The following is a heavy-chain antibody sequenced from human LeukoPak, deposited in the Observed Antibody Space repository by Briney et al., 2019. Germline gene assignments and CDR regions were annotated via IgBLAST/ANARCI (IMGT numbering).Heavy chain of an antibody. V-gene: IGHV3-64*01. CDR1: GFTFSRYA. Sequence: PGGSLRLSCAASGFTFSRYAMHWVRQAPGKGLEYVSAITPDGTYTFYANSVKGRFTISRDNSKNTLFLQMGSLRAEDMALYYCARRGYPYAYDYWGQGTLVTVSS. CDR3: ARRGYPYAYDY. J-gene: IGHJ4*02. CDR2: ITPDGTYT. D-gene: IGHD5-18*01.